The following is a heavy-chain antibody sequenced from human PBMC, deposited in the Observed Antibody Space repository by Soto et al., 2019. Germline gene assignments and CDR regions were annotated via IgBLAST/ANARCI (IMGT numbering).Heavy chain of an antibody. D-gene: IGHD1-26*01. Sequence: GGSLRLSCAASGFTFSSYAMSWVRQAPGKGLEWVSAISGSGGSTYYADSVKGRFTISRDNSKNTLYLQMNSLRAEDTAVYYCAKQGFYSGSSLTPYYFDYWGQGTLVTVSS. J-gene: IGHJ4*01. V-gene: IGHV3-23*01. CDR3: AKQGFYSGSSLTPYYFDY. CDR1: GFTFSSYA. CDR2: ISGSGGST.